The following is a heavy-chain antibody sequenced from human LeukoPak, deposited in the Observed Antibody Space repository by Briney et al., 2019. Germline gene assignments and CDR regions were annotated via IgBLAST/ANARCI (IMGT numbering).Heavy chain of an antibody. Sequence: GGSLRLSCAASGFTFSSYWMNWARQAPGKGLEWVASITHNGNVNYYVDSVKGRFTISRDNAKNSLYLQMSNLRAEDTAVYFCARGGGLDVWGQGATVTVSS. CDR1: GFTFSSYW. V-gene: IGHV3-7*03. D-gene: IGHD3-16*01. CDR2: ITHNGNVN. J-gene: IGHJ6*02. CDR3: ARGGGLDV.